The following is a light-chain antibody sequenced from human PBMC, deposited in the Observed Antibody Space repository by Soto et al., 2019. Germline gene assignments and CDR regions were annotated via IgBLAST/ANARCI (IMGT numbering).Light chain of an antibody. V-gene: IGKV3-20*01. CDR2: GAS. Sequence: IVMTQSPATLSVSPGDRATLSCRASQSVRTNLAWYQLTPGQAPRLLIYGASSRATGIPDRFSGSGSGTDFTLTISRLEPEDFAVYYCQQHGTSPITFGQGTRLEIK. CDR1: QSVRTN. CDR3: QQHGTSPIT. J-gene: IGKJ5*01.